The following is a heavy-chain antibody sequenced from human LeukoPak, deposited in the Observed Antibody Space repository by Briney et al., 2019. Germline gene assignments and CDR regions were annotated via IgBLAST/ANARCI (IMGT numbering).Heavy chain of an antibody. J-gene: IGHJ3*02. D-gene: IGHD1-7*01. CDR1: GFTLSNYR. CDR2: MGSDGQEI. V-gene: IGHV3-21*05. CDR3: GRDFGLIGTKRSFDI. Sequence: PGGSLRLSCAASGFTLSNYRMNWVRQAPGKGLEWVSYMGSDGQEIYYADSVKGRFTIFRDNAQNSLYLQMNSLRAEDTAVYYCGRDFGLIGTKRSFDIWGQGTMVTVSS.